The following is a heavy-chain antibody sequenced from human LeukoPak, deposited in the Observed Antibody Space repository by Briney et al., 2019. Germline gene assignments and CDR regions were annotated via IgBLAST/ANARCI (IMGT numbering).Heavy chain of an antibody. CDR2: ISSTGDST. CDR3: VKDRGSSGWFDS. V-gene: IGHV3-64D*09. Sequence: GGSLRPSCSASGFTFSSYAMHWVRQTPGKGLEHVSTISSTGDSTYYADSMKGRFTISRDNSKGTLFLQMSSLRAEDTAVYYCVKDRGSSGWFDSWGQGTLVTVSS. CDR1: GFTFSSYA. J-gene: IGHJ5*02. D-gene: IGHD3-22*01.